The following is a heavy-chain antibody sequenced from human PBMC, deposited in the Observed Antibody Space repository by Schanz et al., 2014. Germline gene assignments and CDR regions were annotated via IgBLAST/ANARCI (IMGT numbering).Heavy chain of an antibody. Sequence: QVQLVQSGGEVKTPGASVKVSCKASGYTFTRSGISWVRQAPGQGLEWMGWISAYNGNTNYARNLQGRVTLTTDTSTYTAYMELRSLTSDDTAVYYCARAGQDFEYSSLSPIWYFDLWGRGTLVTVSS. D-gene: IGHD6-6*01. CDR1: GYTFTRSG. V-gene: IGHV1-18*01. J-gene: IGHJ2*01. CDR3: ARAGQDFEYSSLSPIWYFDL. CDR2: ISAYNGNT.